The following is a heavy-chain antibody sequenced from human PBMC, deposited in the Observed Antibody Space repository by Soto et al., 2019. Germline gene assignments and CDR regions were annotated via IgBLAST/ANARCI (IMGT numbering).Heavy chain of an antibody. CDR3: AKRYRIVGGPNRPKATD. V-gene: IGHV3-23*01. CDR1: GFTFSSYA. D-gene: IGHD1-26*01. J-gene: IGHJ4*02. CDR2: ISGSGGST. Sequence: EVQLLESGGGLVQPGGSLRLSCAASGFTFSSYAMSWVRQAPGKGLEWVSAISGSGGSTYYADSVKGRFTISRDNSKNTLYLQMNSLRAEYTAVYYCAKRYRIVGGPNRPKATDWGQGTLVTVSS.